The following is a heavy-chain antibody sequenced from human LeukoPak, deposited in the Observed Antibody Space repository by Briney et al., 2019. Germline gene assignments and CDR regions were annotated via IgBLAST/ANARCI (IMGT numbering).Heavy chain of an antibody. CDR2: INHSGST. CDR1: GGSFSGYY. CDR3: ARGATQLRFLEWLFFRWFDP. V-gene: IGHV4-34*01. Sequence: PSETLSLTCAVYGGSFSGYYWSWLRQPPGKGLEWIGEINHSGSTNYNPSLKSRVTISVDTSKNQFSLKLSSVTAADTAVYYCARGATQLRFLEWLFFRWFDPWGQGTLVTVSS. D-gene: IGHD3-3*01. J-gene: IGHJ5*02.